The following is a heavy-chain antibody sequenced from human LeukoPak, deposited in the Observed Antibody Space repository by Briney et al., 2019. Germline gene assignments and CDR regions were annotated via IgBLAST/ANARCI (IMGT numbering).Heavy chain of an antibody. CDR1: GFTFSTNA. V-gene: IGHV3-23*01. CDR3: ATEGRGLYYYGMDV. CDR2: ISGNGGTK. J-gene: IGHJ6*02. Sequence: GGSLGLSCAASGFTFSTNAMSWVRQAPGKGLEWVSTISGNGGTKYYADSVKGRFTLSRDNSKNTLSLQMNSLRGEDTAVYYCATEGRGLYYYGMDVWGQGTTVTVSS. D-gene: IGHD1-26*01.